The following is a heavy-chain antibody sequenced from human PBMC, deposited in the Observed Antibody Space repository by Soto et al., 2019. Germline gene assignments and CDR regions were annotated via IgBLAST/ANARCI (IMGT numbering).Heavy chain of an antibody. CDR1: EGTFSSFV. CDR2: ISPVSDTP. J-gene: IGHJ4*02. CDR3: ARALGYSYGLYFDY. V-gene: IGHV1-69*01. D-gene: IGHD5-18*01. Sequence: QVQLVQSGAEVKKPGSSVKVSCKASEGTFSSFVISWVRQAPGQGPEWMGEISPVSDTPNYAQKFQGRVTITADESTSTAYMELRSPRPEDTAVYYCARALGYSYGLYFDYWGQGTLVTVSS.